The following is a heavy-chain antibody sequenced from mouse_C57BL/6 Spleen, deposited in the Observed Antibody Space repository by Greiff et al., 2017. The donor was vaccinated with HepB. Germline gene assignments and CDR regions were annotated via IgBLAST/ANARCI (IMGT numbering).Heavy chain of an antibody. Sequence: EVKLVESGGGLVKPGGSLKLSCAASGFTFSSYAMSWVRQTPEKRLEWVATISDGGSYTYYPDNVKGRFTISRDNAKNNLYLQMSHLKSEDTAMYYCARGNHPDYWGQGTSVTVSS. V-gene: IGHV5-4*03. D-gene: IGHD2-1*01. CDR1: GFTFSSYA. CDR3: ARGNHPDY. J-gene: IGHJ4*01. CDR2: ISDGGSYT.